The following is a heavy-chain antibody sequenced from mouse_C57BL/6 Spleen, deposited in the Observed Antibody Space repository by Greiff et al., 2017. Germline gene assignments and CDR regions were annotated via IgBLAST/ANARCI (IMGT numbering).Heavy chain of an antibody. CDR3: ARIGLYDYDYLDY. V-gene: IGHV5-17*01. Sequence: VHLVESGGGLVKPGGSLKLSCAASGFPFSDYGMHWVRQAPETWLEWVAYISSGSSTIYYADTVKGRFTIARDNAKNTLYLQMTSLRSEDTAMYYCARIGLYDYDYLDYWGQGTTLTVSS. CDR1: GFPFSDYG. J-gene: IGHJ2*01. D-gene: IGHD2-4*01. CDR2: ISSGSSTI.